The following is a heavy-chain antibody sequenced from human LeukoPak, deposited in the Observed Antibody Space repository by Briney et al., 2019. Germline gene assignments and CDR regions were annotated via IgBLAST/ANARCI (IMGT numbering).Heavy chain of an antibody. Sequence: GGSLRLSCAASGFTFSSYGMSWVRQAPGKGLEWVSAISGSGGSTYYADSVKGRFTISRDNSKNTLYLQMNSLRAEDTAVYYCAKESGIAAAGRDPDFDYWGQGTLVTVSS. CDR3: AKESGIAAAGRDPDFDY. CDR1: GFTFSSYG. J-gene: IGHJ4*02. V-gene: IGHV3-23*01. CDR2: ISGSGGST. D-gene: IGHD6-13*01.